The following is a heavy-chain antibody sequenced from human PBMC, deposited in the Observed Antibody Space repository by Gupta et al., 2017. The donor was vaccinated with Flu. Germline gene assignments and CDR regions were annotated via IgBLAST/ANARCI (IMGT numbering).Heavy chain of an antibody. CDR1: GGSMTSRTYY. Sequence: QVQLQESGPGLVKSSQTLSLTCTVSGGSMTSRTYYWTWIRKSAGKGLEWIGRIYSHDGRAFYSPSLQSRVTISVDTSKNQFSLTLRTVTAADTAMYYCARAAEDDLNRHGLDLWGQGTMVTVSS. D-gene: IGHD3-3*01. CDR2: IYSHDGRA. V-gene: IGHV4-61*02. CDR3: ARAAEDDLNRHGLDL. J-gene: IGHJ3*01.